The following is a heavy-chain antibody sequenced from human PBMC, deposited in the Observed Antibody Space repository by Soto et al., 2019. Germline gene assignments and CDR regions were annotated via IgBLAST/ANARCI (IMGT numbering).Heavy chain of an antibody. CDR1: GFTFSTYG. J-gene: IGHJ3*02. CDR3: VRERGPFDAFDI. V-gene: IGHV3-33*01. D-gene: IGHD3-16*01. CDR2: IWSNGINQ. Sequence: QVQLVESGGGVVQPGRSLRLSCTASGFTFSTYGMHWVRQAPGKGLEWVTVIWSNGINQYYADSVKGRFTFSRDNSENMLYLQMNSLRAEDTGMYVCVRERGPFDAFDIWGQGTMVTVSS.